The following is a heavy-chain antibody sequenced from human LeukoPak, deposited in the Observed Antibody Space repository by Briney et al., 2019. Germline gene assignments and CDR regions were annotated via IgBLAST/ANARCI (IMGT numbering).Heavy chain of an antibody. D-gene: IGHD2-2*01. CDR2: INHSGST. CDR3: ARGDIVVVPAATEDRSYNWFDP. CDR1: GGSFSGYY. Sequence: SETLSLTCAVYGGSFSGYYWSWIRQPPGKGLEWIGEINHSGSTNYNPSLKSRVTISVDTSKHQFSLTLSSVTAADTAVYYCARGDIVVVPAATEDRSYNWFDPWGQGTLVTVSS. J-gene: IGHJ5*02. V-gene: IGHV4-34*01.